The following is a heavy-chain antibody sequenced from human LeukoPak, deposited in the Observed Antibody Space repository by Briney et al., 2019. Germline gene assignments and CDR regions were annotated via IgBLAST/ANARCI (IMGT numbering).Heavy chain of an antibody. J-gene: IGHJ4*02. V-gene: IGHV3-48*01. CDR2: ISSSSSTI. CDR3: ARVGYSRGWYRAPLDY. D-gene: IGHD6-19*01. Sequence: PGGSLRLSCAASGFTFSSYSMNWVRQAPGKGLEWVSYISSSSSTIYYADSVKGRFTISRDKAMKSVYLQMNSLRAEDTAVYYCARVGYSRGWYRAPLDYWGQGTLVTVSS. CDR1: GFTFSSYS.